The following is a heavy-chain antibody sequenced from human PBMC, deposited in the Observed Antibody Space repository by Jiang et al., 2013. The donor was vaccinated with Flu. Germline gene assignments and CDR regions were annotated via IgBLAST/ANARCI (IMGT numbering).Heavy chain of an antibody. CDR2: ISHSGRV. CDR3: ARGGIAMDV. D-gene: IGHD2-15*01. CDR1: GGSLSGSLSGYY. V-gene: IGHV4-34*01. Sequence: LLKPSETLSLTCAVSGGSLSGSLSGYYWNWIRQSPVEGLEWLGEISHSGRVYYNPSLMSRVTLSIDTSQNRFSLKMNSVTVADTAVYFCARGGIAMDVWGQGTTVAVSS. J-gene: IGHJ6*02.